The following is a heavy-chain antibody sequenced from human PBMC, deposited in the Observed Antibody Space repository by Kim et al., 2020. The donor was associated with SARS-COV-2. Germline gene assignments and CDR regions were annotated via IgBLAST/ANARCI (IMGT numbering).Heavy chain of an antibody. J-gene: IGHJ3*02. Sequence: SETLSLTCAVYGGSFSGYYWSWIRQPPGKGLEWIGEINHSGSTNYNPSLKSRVTISVDTSKNQFSLKLSSVTAADTAVYYCARGKQQLVRAFAIWGQGT. CDR3: ARGKQQLVRAFAI. CDR2: INHSGST. D-gene: IGHD6-13*01. CDR1: GGSFSGYY. V-gene: IGHV4-34*01.